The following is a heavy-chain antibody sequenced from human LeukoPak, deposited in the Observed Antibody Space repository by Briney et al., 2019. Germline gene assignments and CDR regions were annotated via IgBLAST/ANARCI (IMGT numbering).Heavy chain of an antibody. CDR1: GFTFSDYN. CDR2: ITNGGSTI. V-gene: IGHV3-11*01. J-gene: IGHJ6*02. D-gene: IGHD3-9*01. Sequence: GGSLRLSCAASGFTFSDYNTNCVRQAPGKGLEWVSYITNGGSTIHYADCVKGRFTISRDNSKNTLYLQMNSLRAEDTAVYYCAKDGDRRYFDSFPPPYGMDVWGQGTTVTVSS. CDR3: AKDGDRRYFDSFPPPYGMDV.